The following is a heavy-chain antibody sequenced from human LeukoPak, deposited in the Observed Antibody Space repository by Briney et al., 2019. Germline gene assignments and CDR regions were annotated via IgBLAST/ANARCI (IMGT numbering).Heavy chain of an antibody. J-gene: IGHJ4*02. D-gene: IGHD6-13*01. CDR3: ARQESSSWYVSSFGGER. Sequence: SETLSLTCTVSGGSISSSSYYWGWIRQPPGKGLERIGSIYYSGSTYYNPSLKSRVTISVDTSKNQFSMKLSSVTAADTAVYYCARQESSSWYVSSFGGERWGQGTLVTVSS. CDR1: GGSISSSSYY. CDR2: IYYSGST. V-gene: IGHV4-39*01.